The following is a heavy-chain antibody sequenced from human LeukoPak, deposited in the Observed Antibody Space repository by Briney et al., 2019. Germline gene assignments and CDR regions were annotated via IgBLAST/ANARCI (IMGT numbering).Heavy chain of an antibody. J-gene: IGHJ5*02. CDR3: ARDPRGFKWFDP. CDR2: SSYSGST. V-gene: IGHV4-61*08. Sequence: KSSETLSLTCTVSGGSISSGGYYWSWIRQPPGKGLEWIGKSSYSGSTNYNRSLKSRVTISIDTSKNQFSLKLTSVTAADTAVYYCARDPRGFKWFDPWGQGTLVTVSS. CDR1: GGSISSGGYY. D-gene: IGHD3-10*01.